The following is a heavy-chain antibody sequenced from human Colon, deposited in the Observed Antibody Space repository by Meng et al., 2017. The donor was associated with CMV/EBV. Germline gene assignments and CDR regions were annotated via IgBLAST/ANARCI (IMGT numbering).Heavy chain of an antibody. CDR2: INHSGST. V-gene: IGHV4-34*01. Sequence: SETLSLTCAVYGGSFSGYYWSWIRQPPGKGLEWIGEINHSGSTNYNPSPKSRVTISVDTSKNQFSLKLSSVTAADTAVYYCARAPHPRGLGIGGYYYDYYGMDVWGQGTTVTVSS. D-gene: IGHD7-27*01. CDR3: ARAPHPRGLGIGGYYYDYYGMDV. CDR1: GGSFSGYY. J-gene: IGHJ6*02.